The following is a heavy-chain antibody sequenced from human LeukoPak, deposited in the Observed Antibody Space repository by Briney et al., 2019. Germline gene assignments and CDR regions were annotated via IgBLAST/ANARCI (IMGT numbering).Heavy chain of an antibody. D-gene: IGHD1-7*01. J-gene: IGHJ5*02. V-gene: IGHV4-34*01. CDR3: ERSNYGNFAP. CDR1: GGSFSGYY. Sequence: PSETLSLTCAVYGGSFSGYYWSWIRQPPGKGLEWIGEINHSGSTNYNPSLRSRVTRAVETSKNQFSLKLSSVTAADTDVYYCERSNYGNFAPWGQGTLVTVSS. CDR2: INHSGST.